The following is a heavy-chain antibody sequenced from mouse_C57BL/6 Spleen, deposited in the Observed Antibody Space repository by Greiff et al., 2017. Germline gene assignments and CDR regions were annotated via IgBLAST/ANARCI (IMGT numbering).Heavy chain of an antibody. CDR1: GYSFTGYF. Sequence: VQLQQSGPELVKPGDSVKISCKASGYSFTGYFMNWVMQSHGTSLEWIGRINPYNGDTFYNQKFKGKATLTVDKSSSTAHMELRSLTSEDSAVYYCARCYYGSSFDYWGQGTTLTVSS. D-gene: IGHD1-1*01. J-gene: IGHJ2*01. CDR3: ARCYYGSSFDY. CDR2: INPYNGDT. V-gene: IGHV1-20*01.